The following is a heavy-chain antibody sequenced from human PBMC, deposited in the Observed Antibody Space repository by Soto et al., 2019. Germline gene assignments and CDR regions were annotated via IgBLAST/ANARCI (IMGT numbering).Heavy chain of an antibody. J-gene: IGHJ4*02. CDR3: AREKAYDSSGYYFDY. D-gene: IGHD3-22*01. CDR2: IYYSGST. CDR1: GGYISSGGYS. Sequence: PSETLSLTCAVSGGYISSGGYSWSWIRQPPGKGPEWIGYIYYSGSTYYNPSLKSRVTISVDTSKNQFSLKLSSVTAADTAVYYCAREKAYDSSGYYFDYWGQGTLVTISS. V-gene: IGHV4-30-4*08.